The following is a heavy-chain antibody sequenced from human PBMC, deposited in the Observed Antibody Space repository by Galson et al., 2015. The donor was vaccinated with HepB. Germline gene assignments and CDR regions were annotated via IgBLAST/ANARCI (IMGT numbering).Heavy chain of an antibody. J-gene: IGHJ4*02. Sequence: SLRLSCAASGFIFSDYYMDWVRQAPGKGLEWAGRIRNRANSHTTEYAASVKGRFSISRDDSKNSLYLQMNSLKTEDTAVYYCTRRRYDGSGYLFDYWGQGTLVTVSS. CDR3: TRRRYDGSGYLFDY. V-gene: IGHV3-72*01. CDR1: GFIFSDYY. CDR2: IRNRANSHTT. D-gene: IGHD3-22*01.